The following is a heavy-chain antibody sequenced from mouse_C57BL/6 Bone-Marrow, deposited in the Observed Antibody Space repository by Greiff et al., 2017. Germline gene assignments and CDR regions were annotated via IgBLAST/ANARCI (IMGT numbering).Heavy chain of an antibody. CDR2: FHPYNDDT. CDR1: GYTFTTYP. Sequence: VPLQQSGAELVKPGASVKMSCKASGYTFTTYPIEWMKQNHGKSLEWIGNFHPYNDDTKYNEKFKGKATLTVEKSSSTVYLELSRLTSDDSAVYYCARGGYYGSSYDYAMDYWGQGTSVTVSS. V-gene: IGHV1-47*01. D-gene: IGHD1-1*01. CDR3: ARGGYYGSSYDYAMDY. J-gene: IGHJ4*01.